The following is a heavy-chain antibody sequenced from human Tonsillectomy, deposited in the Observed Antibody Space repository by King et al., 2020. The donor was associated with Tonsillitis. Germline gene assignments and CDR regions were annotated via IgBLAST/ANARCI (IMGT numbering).Heavy chain of an antibody. CDR2: INRGSSHI. J-gene: IGHJ6*02. CDR1: GFSFSIYD. V-gene: IGHV3-21*01. D-gene: IGHD2-21*02. CDR3: ARDSAATARVGGMDV. Sequence: VQLVESGGGLVKPGGSLRLSCTASGFSFSIYDMNWVRQAPGKGLEWVSYINRGSSHIYYADSVRGRFTISRDNAKNSLYLQMNSLTAEDMAVYYCARDSAATARVGGMDVWGQGTTVTVSS.